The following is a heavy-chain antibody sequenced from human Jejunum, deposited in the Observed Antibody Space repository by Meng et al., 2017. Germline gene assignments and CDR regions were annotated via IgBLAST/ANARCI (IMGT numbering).Heavy chain of an antibody. CDR3: ARHISVTGTRGFDY. V-gene: IGHV4-4*02. D-gene: IGHD6-19*01. CDR2: MYQSGTT. Sequence: QGQLQGSGPGLVHPSETLSLTCAVSGASISSGNWWSWVRQPPGKGLEWIGEMYQSGTTNYNPSLKSRVTILLDTSKNQLSLELTSVTAADTAVYYCARHISVTGTRGFDYWGQGTLVTVSS. J-gene: IGHJ4*02. CDR1: GASISSGNW.